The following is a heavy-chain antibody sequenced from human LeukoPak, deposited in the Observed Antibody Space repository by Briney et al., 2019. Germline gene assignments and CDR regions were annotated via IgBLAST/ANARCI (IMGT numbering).Heavy chain of an antibody. J-gene: IGHJ4*02. V-gene: IGHV3-30*02. CDR3: AKSSGTYYSIDY. CDR2: IRFDGSDK. Sequence: GGSLRLSCAASGFTFSTYGMHWVRRAPGKGLEWVSFIRFDGSDKYYTDSVKGRFTISRDNSKNTLYLQMNSLRDEDTAVYYCAKSSGTYYSIDYWGQGTLVTVSS. CDR1: GFTFSTYG. D-gene: IGHD3-10*01.